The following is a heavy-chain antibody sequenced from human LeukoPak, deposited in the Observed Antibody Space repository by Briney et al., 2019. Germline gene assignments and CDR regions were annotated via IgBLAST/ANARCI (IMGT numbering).Heavy chain of an antibody. CDR1: GFTFSSYS. J-gene: IGHJ4*02. CDR3: ARDPPDFWSGYSDY. Sequence: GGSLRLSCAASGFTFSSYSMNWVRQAPGKGLEWVSSISSSSSYIYYADSVKGRFTISRDNAKNSLYLQMNSLRAEDTAVYYCARDPPDFWSGYSDYWGQGTLVTVSS. CDR2: ISSSSSYI. D-gene: IGHD3-3*01. V-gene: IGHV3-21*01.